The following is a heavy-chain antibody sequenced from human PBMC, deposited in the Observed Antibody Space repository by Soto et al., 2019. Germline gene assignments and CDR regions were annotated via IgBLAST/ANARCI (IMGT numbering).Heavy chain of an antibody. CDR1: GGTFSSYA. Sequence: ASVKVSCKASGGTFSSYAISWVRQAPGQGLEWMGGIIPIFGTANYAQKFQGRVTTTADESTSTAYMELSSLRSEDTAVYYCASRFDYGDYFGSDYWGQGTLVTVSS. CDR2: IIPIFGTA. V-gene: IGHV1-69*13. CDR3: ASRFDYGDYFGSDY. D-gene: IGHD4-17*01. J-gene: IGHJ4*02.